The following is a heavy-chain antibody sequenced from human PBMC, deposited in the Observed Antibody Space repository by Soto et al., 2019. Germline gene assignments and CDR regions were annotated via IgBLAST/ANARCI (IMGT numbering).Heavy chain of an antibody. CDR2: VSGGNT. V-gene: IGHV3-23*01. J-gene: IGHJ4*02. CDR3: AKGGWGAVLDY. D-gene: IGHD3-16*01. Sequence: EVHLSESGGGSVQSGGSLRLSCGASGFTFSTNPMTWFRQAPGKGLEWVSSVSGGNTYYADFVKGRFTISRDTSKNILFLQMDRLRAEDTAVYYCAKGGWGAVLDYWGQGTLLIVSS. CDR1: GFTFSTNP.